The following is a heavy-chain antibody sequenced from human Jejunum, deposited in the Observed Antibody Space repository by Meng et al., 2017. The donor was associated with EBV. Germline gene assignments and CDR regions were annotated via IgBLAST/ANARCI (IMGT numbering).Heavy chain of an antibody. CDR3: ARVAFSYTTRSLDS. CDR2: INHSGST. J-gene: IGHJ4*02. CDR1: RGSFSGYY. V-gene: IGHV4-34*01. Sequence: WGAGSLKPCVTLSLTCAAYRGSFSGYYWSWIRQHPGKGLEWIGEINHSGSTNYNPSLRSRVTISVETSKNQFSLRLNSVTAADTAVYYCARVAFSYTTRSLDSWGQGTLVTVSS. D-gene: IGHD3-16*02.